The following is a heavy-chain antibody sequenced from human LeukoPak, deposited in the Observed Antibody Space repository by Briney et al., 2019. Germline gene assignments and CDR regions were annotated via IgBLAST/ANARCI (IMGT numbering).Heavy chain of an antibody. D-gene: IGHD5-12*01. J-gene: IGHJ6*03. CDR3: ARDNNQGGYNLPYYYYMDV. Sequence: PSETLSLTCTVSGGSISSSSYYWGWIRQPPGKGLEWIGSIYYSGSTYYNPSLKSRVTISVDTSKNQFSLKLSSVTAADTAVYYCARDNNQGGYNLPYYYYMDVWGKRTTVTVSS. CDR2: IYYSGST. CDR1: GGSISSSSYY. V-gene: IGHV4-39*07.